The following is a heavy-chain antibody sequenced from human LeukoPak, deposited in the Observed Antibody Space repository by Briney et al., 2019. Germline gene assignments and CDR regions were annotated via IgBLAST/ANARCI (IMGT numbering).Heavy chain of an antibody. CDR1: GGSFSGYY. CDR3: ARGNYYGSGSYYKGIDY. V-gene: IGHV4-34*01. J-gene: IGHJ4*02. D-gene: IGHD3-10*01. CDR2: INHSGST. Sequence: PSETLSLTCAVYGGSFSGYYWSWIRQPPGKGLEWIGEINHSGSTNYNPSLKSRVTISVDTSKNQFSLKLSSVTAADTAVYYCARGNYYGSGSYYKGIDYWGQGTLVTVSS.